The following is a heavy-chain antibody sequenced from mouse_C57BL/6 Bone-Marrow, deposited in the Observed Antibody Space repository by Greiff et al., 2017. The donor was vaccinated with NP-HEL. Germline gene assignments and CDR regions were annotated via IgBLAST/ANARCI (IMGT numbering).Heavy chain of an antibody. CDR3: ARRVRQLRLRRVFDY. V-gene: IGHV1-9*01. Sequence: QVQLQQSGAELMKPGASVKLSCKATGYTFTGYWIEWVKQRPGHGLEWIGEILPGSGSTNYNEKFKGKATFTADTSSNTAYMQLSRLTTEDSAIYDCARRVRQLRLRRVFDYWGQGTTLTVAS. D-gene: IGHD3-2*02. CDR1: GYTFTGYW. CDR2: ILPGSGST. J-gene: IGHJ2*01.